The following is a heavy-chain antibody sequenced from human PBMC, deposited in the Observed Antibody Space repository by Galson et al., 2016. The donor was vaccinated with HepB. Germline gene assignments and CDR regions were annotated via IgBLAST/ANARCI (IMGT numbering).Heavy chain of an antibody. D-gene: IGHD3-10*01. CDR1: GASISSSTYY. CDR2: MYYSGST. V-gene: IGHV4-39*01. Sequence: SETLSFTCSVSGASISSSTYYWAWIRQPPGKGLEWIGNMYYSGSTSYNPSLKSRVTISVDTSKNQFSLKLNSMTAADTAVYYCASELWFGESSNYYYYATDVWGPGTTVIVSS. J-gene: IGHJ6*02. CDR3: ASELWFGESSNYYYYATDV.